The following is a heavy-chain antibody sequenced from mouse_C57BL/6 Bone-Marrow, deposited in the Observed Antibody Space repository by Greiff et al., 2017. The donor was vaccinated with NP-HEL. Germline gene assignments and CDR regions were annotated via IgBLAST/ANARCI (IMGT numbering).Heavy chain of an antibody. Sequence: EVMLVESEGGLVQPGSSMKLSCTASGFTFSDYYMAWVRQVPEKGLEWVANINYDGRSTYYLDSLQSRFIISRDNAKNSLYLQVSSLKSEDTATYYCAREGGLRRRTYAMDYWGQGTSVTVSS. D-gene: IGHD2-4*01. CDR2: INYDGRST. CDR3: AREGGLRRRTYAMDY. V-gene: IGHV5-16*01. J-gene: IGHJ4*01. CDR1: GFTFSDYY.